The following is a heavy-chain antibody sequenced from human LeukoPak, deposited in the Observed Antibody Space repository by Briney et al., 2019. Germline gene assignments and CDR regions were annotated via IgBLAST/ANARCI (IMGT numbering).Heavy chain of an antibody. CDR2: IKQDGSEK. CDR1: GFTFSSYW. Sequence: GGSLRLSCAASGFTFSSYWMSWVRQAPGKGLEWVANIKQDGSEKYYVDSVKGRFTISRDNAKNSLYLQMNSLRAEDTAVYYCARFNSGYDLNYYYYYMDVWGKGTTVTISS. CDR3: ARFNSGYDLNYYYYYMDV. V-gene: IGHV3-7*01. J-gene: IGHJ6*03. D-gene: IGHD5-12*01.